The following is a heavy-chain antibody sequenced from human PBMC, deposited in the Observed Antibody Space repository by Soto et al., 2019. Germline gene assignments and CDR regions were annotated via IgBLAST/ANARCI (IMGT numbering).Heavy chain of an antibody. CDR1: GFTVTSNG. CDR3: AKDRRYPRDYFHY. V-gene: IGHV3-23*01. J-gene: IGHJ4*02. D-gene: IGHD1-20*01. CDR2: ISPNGQGI. Sequence: GGSLRLSCGVSGFTVTSNGVSWVRQAPGKGLEWVSAISPNGQGIWYADSVKGRFTISRDISRNTVFLQMDSLRAEDTAVYYCAKDRRYPRDYFHYWGQGTLVTVSS.